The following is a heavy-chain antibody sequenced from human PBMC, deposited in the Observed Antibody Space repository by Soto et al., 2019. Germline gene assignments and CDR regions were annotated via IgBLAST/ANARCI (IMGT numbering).Heavy chain of an antibody. V-gene: IGHV1-3*01. J-gene: IGHJ5*02. Sequence: ASVKLSFKASGYTLTSYGIHWVRQARGQRLEWMGWINAANGDKKYSPKFEGRVTITRDTSASTAYLELSSLRSEDTAVYYCVRRHVSATGIDWFDPWGKGTLVTVSS. CDR3: VRRHVSATGIDWFDP. CDR2: INAANGDK. CDR1: GYTLTSYG. D-gene: IGHD1-26*01.